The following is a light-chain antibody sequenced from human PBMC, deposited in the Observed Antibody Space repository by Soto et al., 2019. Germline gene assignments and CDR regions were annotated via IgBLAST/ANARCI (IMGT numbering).Light chain of an antibody. CDR2: DNN. CDR3: AAWDDSLNGLV. CDR1: SSNIGINA. Sequence: QSVLTQPPSASGTPGQRVTISCSGSSSNIGINAVNWYQQLPGTAPELVMFDNNQRPSGVPDRFSGSKSGISASLAISGLQSEDEADYSCAAWDDSLNGLVFGAGTKVTVL. J-gene: IGLJ1*01. V-gene: IGLV1-44*01.